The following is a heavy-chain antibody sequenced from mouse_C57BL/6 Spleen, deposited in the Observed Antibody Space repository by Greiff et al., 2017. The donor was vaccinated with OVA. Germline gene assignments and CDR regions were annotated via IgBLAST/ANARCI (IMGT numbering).Heavy chain of an antibody. Sequence: VQLQQSGAELVKPGASVKLSCTASGFNIKDYYMHWVKQRTEQGLEWIGRIDPEDGETKYAPKFPGKATITADTSSNTAYLQLSSLTSEDTAVYYCARRMGGYDGAWFAYWGQGTLVTVSA. CDR1: GFNIKDYY. CDR3: ARRMGGYDGAWFAY. CDR2: IDPEDGET. V-gene: IGHV14-2*01. J-gene: IGHJ3*01. D-gene: IGHD2-2*01.